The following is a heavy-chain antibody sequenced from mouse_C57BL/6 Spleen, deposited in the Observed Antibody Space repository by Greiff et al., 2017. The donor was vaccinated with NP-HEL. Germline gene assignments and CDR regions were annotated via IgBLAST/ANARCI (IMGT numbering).Heavy chain of an antibody. CDR2: ISDGGSYT. V-gene: IGHV5-4*01. CDR3: AREGSSGFSYYAMDY. D-gene: IGHD3-2*02. CDR1: GFTFNSYA. Sequence: EVNVVESGGGLVKPGGSLKLSCAASGFTFNSYAMSWVRQTPEKRLEWVATISDGGSYTYYPDNVKGRFTISRDNAKNNLYLQMSHLKSEDTAMYYCAREGSSGFSYYAMDYWGQGTSVTVSS. J-gene: IGHJ4*01.